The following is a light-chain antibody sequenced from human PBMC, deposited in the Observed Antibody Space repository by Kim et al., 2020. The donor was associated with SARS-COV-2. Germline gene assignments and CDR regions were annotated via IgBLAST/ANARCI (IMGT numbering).Light chain of an antibody. CDR1: QDISNF. V-gene: IGKV1-33*01. CDR3: QQYENLPLT. CDR2: DAS. Sequence: DIQMTQSPSSLSASVGDRVTITCQASQDISNFLNWYQQRLGQAPKLLIYDASILEIGVPSRFSGSGSGTDFTFTISSLQPEDIGTYYCQQYENLPLTFGGGTKVDIK. J-gene: IGKJ4*01.